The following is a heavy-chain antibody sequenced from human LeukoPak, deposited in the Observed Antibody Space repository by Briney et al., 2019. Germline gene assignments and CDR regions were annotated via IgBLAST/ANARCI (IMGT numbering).Heavy chain of an antibody. D-gene: IGHD3-22*01. CDR2: ISSSSSYI. CDR1: GFAFSRND. CDR3: ARADDLGITMIVGPQWAFDI. V-gene: IGHV3-21*01. Sequence: GGSLRLSCAASGFAFSRNDMFWVRQAPGKGLEWVSSISSSSSYIYYADSVKGRFTISRDNAKNSLYLQMNSLRAEDTAVYYCARADDLGITMIVGPQWAFDIWGQGTMVTVSS. J-gene: IGHJ3*02.